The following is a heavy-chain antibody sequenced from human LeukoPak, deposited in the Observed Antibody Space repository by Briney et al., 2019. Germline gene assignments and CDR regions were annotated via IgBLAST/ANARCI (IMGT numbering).Heavy chain of an antibody. CDR2: ISAYNGNT. Sequence: GASVKVSCKASGYTFTSYGISWVRQAPGQGLEWMGWISAYNGNTNYAQKFQGRVSVTRDTPITTAYMELSRLRSDDTALYYCARDRVPFYSSTFKDYYLQYGLDVWGQGTTVTVSS. CDR1: GYTFTSYG. J-gene: IGHJ6*02. D-gene: IGHD6-13*01. V-gene: IGHV1-18*01. CDR3: ARDRVPFYSSTFKDYYLQYGLDV.